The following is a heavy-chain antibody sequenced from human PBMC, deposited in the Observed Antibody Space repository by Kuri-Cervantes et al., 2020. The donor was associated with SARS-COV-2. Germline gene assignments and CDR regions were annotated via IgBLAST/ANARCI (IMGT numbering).Heavy chain of an antibody. J-gene: IGHJ4*02. Sequence: ASVKVSCTASGYTFTGYYMHWVRQAPGQGLEWMGWINPNSGGTNYAQKFQGWVTMTRDTSISTAYMELSRLRSDDTAVYYCARASSGYDLDIDYWGQGTLVTVSS. V-gene: IGHV1-2*04. CDR2: INPNSGGT. CDR1: GYTFTGYY. CDR3: ARASSGYDLDIDY. D-gene: IGHD5-12*01.